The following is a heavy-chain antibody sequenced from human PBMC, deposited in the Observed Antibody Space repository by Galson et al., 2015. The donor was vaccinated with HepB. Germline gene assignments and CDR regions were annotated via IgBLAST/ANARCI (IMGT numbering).Heavy chain of an antibody. CDR3: AREKRGGGYSYGYRAFDV. D-gene: IGHD5-18*01. Sequence: SVKVSCKASEYTFTGYSVLWVRQAPGQGLEWMGRINPNSGGTNYTQKFQGRVTMTSDTSTGTAYMELSGLNSDDTAVYYCAREKRGGGYSYGYRAFDVWGQGTMVTVSS. CDR1: EYTFTGYS. J-gene: IGHJ3*01. CDR2: INPNSGGT. V-gene: IGHV1-2*06.